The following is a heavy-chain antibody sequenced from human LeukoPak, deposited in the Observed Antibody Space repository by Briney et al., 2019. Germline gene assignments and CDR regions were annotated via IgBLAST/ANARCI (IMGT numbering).Heavy chain of an antibody. J-gene: IGHJ5*02. Sequence: PSQTLSLTCTVSGGSISSGSYYWSWIRQPAGKGLEWIGRIYTSGSTNYNPSLKSRVTISVDTSKNQFSLKLSSVTAADTAVYYCARGPGRLGYCSGGSCRGYWFDPWGQGTLVTASS. V-gene: IGHV4-61*02. CDR3: ARGPGRLGYCSGGSCRGYWFDP. CDR1: GGSISSGSYY. D-gene: IGHD2-15*01. CDR2: IYTSGST.